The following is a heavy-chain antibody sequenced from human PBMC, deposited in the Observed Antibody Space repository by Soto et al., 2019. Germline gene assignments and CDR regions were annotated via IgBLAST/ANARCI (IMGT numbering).Heavy chain of an antibody. D-gene: IGHD3-22*01. CDR3: AKGGHYYDSSGYYVAY. CDR2: ISGSGGST. V-gene: IGHV3-23*01. J-gene: IGHJ4*02. Sequence: GGSLRLSCAASGFTFSSYAMSWVRQAPGKGLEWVSAISGSGGSTYYADSVKGRFTISRDNSKNTLYLQMNSLRAEDTAVYYCAKGGHYYDSSGYYVAYWGQGTLVTVSS. CDR1: GFTFSSYA.